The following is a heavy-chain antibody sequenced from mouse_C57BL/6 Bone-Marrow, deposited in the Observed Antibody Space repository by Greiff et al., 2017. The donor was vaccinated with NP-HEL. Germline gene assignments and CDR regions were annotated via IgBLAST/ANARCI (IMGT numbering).Heavy chain of an antibody. Sequence: QVQLQQPGAELVKPGASVKMSCKASGYTFTSYWITWVKPRPGHGLEWIGAISPGSGSTHYNENFKSKATLPVDTSSSTAYMQLSILTSDDSAVYYCAEEEGKWLRSYWYFDVWGKGTTVTVSS. CDR3: AEEEGKWLRSYWYFDV. V-gene: IGHV1-55*01. CDR2: ISPGSGST. J-gene: IGHJ1*03. D-gene: IGHD2-2*01. CDR1: GYTFTSYW.